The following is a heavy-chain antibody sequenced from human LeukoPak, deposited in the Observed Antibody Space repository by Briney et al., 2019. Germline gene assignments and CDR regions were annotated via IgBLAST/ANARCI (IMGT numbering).Heavy chain of an antibody. V-gene: IGHV1-46*01. CDR3: ARDEWGGLGTTVTTAY. J-gene: IGHJ4*02. Sequence: ASVNVSCKASGYTFTSYYMHWVRQAPGQGLEWMGIINPSGGSTSYAQKFQGRVTMTRDTSTSTVYMELSSLRSEDTAVYYCARDEWGGLGTTVTTAYWGQGTLVTVSS. D-gene: IGHD4-17*01. CDR2: INPSGGST. CDR1: GYTFTSYY.